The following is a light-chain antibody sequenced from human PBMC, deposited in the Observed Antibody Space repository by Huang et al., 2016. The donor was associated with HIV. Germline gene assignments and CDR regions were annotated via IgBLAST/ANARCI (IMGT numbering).Light chain of an antibody. CDR1: QGISRW. CDR3: QQAKSCPPDT. V-gene: IGKV1-12*01. J-gene: IGKJ4*01. Sequence: DIQMTQSPSSVSASVGDRVTITCRASQGISRWLAWYQQKPGKAPKLLIYAASSLLSGFPSRFVGSGTGTDFTRTISGLRPDDCATYYCQQAKSCPPDTFGGGTKVEIK. CDR2: AAS.